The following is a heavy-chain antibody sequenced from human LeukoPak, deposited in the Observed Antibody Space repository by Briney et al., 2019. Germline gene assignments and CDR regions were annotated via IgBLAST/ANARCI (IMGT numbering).Heavy chain of an antibody. V-gene: IGHV1-2*06. J-gene: IGHJ4*02. CDR1: GYTFTGYY. CDR3: ARDGGGITFGGVIVRPDY. CDR2: INPNSGGT. Sequence: ASVKVSCKASGYTFTGYYMHWVRQAPGQGLEWMGRINPNSGGTNYAQKFQGRVTMTRDTSISTAYMELSRLRSDDTAVYYCARDGGGITFGGVIVRPDYWGQGTLVTVFS. D-gene: IGHD3-16*02.